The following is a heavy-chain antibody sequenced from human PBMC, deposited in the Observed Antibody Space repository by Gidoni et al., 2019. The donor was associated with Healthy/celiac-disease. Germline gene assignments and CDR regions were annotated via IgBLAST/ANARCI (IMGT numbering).Heavy chain of an antibody. CDR3: ARGEYYDSSGYAQTDAFDI. V-gene: IGHV1-69*01. J-gene: IGHJ3*02. D-gene: IGHD3-22*01. CDR1: GGTVSSYA. Sequence: QVQLVQSGAEVRKPGSSVKVCCQASGGTVSSYAISWGRRAHGQGLEWMGGVIPNFGTANYARKFQGRVKITADEATSTGYMELSSLRSEDTAVYYCARGEYYDSSGYAQTDAFDIWGQGTMVTVSS. CDR2: VIPNFGTA.